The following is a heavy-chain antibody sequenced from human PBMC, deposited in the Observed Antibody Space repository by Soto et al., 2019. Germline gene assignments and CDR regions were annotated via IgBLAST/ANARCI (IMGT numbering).Heavy chain of an antibody. V-gene: IGHV1-18*01. CDR3: AIVKLSGYHSSGLYS. Sequence: ASVKVSCKASGYSFSFYGINWVRQAPGQGLEWMGWINPSDGNRNFAQKFEDRATMTTATSTNTVFLELRSLKSDDTAIYYCAIVKLSGYHSSGLYSRGQRTMVTVSS. D-gene: IGHD3-22*01. CDR2: INPSDGNR. J-gene: IGHJ5*01. CDR1: GYSFSFYG.